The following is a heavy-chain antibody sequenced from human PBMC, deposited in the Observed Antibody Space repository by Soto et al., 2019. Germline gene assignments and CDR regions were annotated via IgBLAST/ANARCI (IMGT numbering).Heavy chain of an antibody. V-gene: IGHV4-31*03. J-gene: IGHJ6*02. CDR3: ARGPRRLGGSYYCGMDV. CDR1: GGSISSGGFY. Sequence: SETLSLPCIVSGGSISSGGFYWSWVRQHPGKGLEWIGFSYDSGSTYYNASLKSRLTISVDRSSNQLSLRLTSVTAADTAVYYCARGPRRLGGSYYCGMDVWGQGRTVTVSS. CDR2: SYDSGST.